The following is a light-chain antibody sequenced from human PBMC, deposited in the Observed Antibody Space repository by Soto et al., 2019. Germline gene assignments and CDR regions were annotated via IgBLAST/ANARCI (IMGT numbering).Light chain of an antibody. J-gene: IGKJ4*01. CDR3: QQRSDWPLT. Sequence: EIVMTQSPATLSVSPGERATLSCMASQSVSSYLACYQQKPGQAPRLLIYDASNRAAGIPARFSGSGSGTDFTLTISSLEPEDFAVYYCQQRSDWPLTFGGGTKVDIK. CDR2: DAS. CDR1: QSVSSY. V-gene: IGKV3-11*01.